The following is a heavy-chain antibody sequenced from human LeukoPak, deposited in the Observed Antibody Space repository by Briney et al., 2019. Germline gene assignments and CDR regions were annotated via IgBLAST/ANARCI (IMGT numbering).Heavy chain of an antibody. CDR1: GGSISSSSYY. CDR3: ARGRGYYDSIEPWFDP. Sequence: SETLSLTCTVSGGSISSSSYYWSWIRQPPGKGLEWIGYIYYSGRTSYNPSLKSRVTISVDTSKNQFSLKLSSVTAADTAVYYCARGRGYYDSIEPWFDPWGQGTLVTVSS. CDR2: IYYSGRT. V-gene: IGHV4-61*01. D-gene: IGHD3-22*01. J-gene: IGHJ5*02.